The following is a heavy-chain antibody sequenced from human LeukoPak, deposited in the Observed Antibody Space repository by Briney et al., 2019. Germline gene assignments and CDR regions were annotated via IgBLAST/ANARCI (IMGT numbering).Heavy chain of an antibody. Sequence: SETLSLACSVSGASISSDYWSWIRQPPGKGLEWIGNIYSSETTKYNPSLRSRATISGDTSKNQFSLKLSSVTAADTAVYYCARHFPYCGGDCPYYYMDVWGKGTTVTVSS. J-gene: IGHJ6*03. CDR3: ARHFPYCGGDCPYYYMDV. CDR1: GASISSDY. V-gene: IGHV4-4*09. D-gene: IGHD2-21*02. CDR2: IYSSETT.